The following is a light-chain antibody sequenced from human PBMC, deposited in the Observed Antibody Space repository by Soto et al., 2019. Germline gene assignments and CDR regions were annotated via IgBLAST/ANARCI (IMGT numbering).Light chain of an antibody. Sequence: EIVLTQSPATLSLSPGERATLSCRASQSISSYLAWYQQKPGQAPRLLIYDASNRATGIPARFSGSGSGTDFTLTISSLEPEDFASYYCQQTYSPPRTFGQGTKLEI. V-gene: IGKV3-11*01. CDR3: QQTYSPPRT. CDR1: QSISSY. CDR2: DAS. J-gene: IGKJ2*01.